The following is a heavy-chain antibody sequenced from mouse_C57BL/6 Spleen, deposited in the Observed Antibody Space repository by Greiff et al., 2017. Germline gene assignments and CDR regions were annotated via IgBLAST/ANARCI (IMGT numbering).Heavy chain of an antibody. J-gene: IGHJ4*01. V-gene: IGHV1-64*01. CDR3: ARGDKLGEGNARYY. Sequence: QVQLQQPGAELVKPGASVKLSCKASGYTFTSYWMHWVKQRPGQGLEWIGMIHPNSGSTNYTEKFKSKATLTVDKSSSTAYMQLSSLTSEDSAVYYCARGDKLGEGNARYYWGQGTSVTVSS. D-gene: IGHD4-1*01. CDR1: GYTFTSYW. CDR2: IHPNSGST.